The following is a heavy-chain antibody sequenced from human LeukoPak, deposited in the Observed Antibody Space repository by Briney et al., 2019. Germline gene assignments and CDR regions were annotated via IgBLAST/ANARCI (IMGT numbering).Heavy chain of an antibody. D-gene: IGHD5-24*01. CDR3: ARHNDYNLDY. V-gene: IGHV4-59*08. J-gene: IGHJ4*02. Sequence: SETLSLTCTVSGGSISSYSWSWIRKPPGEGLEWIGNIYYRGTTNYNPSLKSRVTISVDTSKSQFSLNLSPVTAADTAVYYCARHNDYNLDYWGQGTLVTVSS. CDR2: IYYRGTT. CDR1: GGSISSYS.